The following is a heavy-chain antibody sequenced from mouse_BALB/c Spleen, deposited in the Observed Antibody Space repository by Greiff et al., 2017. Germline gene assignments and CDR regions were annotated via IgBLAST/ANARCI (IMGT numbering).Heavy chain of an antibody. Sequence: VQLQQSGAELVKPGASVKLSCTASGFNIKDTYMHWVKQRPEQGLEWIGRIDPANGNTKYDPKFQGKATITADTSSNTAYLQLSSLTSEDTAVYYCARGDYYGSSLAYWGQGTLVTVSA. D-gene: IGHD1-1*01. CDR3: ARGDYYGSSLAY. CDR1: GFNIKDTY. V-gene: IGHV14-3*02. CDR2: IDPANGNT. J-gene: IGHJ3*01.